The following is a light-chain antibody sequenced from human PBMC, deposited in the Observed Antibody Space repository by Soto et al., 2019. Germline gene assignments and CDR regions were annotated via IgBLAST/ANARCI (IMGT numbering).Light chain of an antibody. CDR1: QSVSSY. CDR3: QQYGSSSWT. V-gene: IGKV3-20*01. Sequence: DIVLTQPQATLSSSLAEPATLSCRASQSVSSYLTWYQQKPGQAPRLLIYDASNCATGIPDRFSGSGSGTDFTLTISRLEPEDFAVDYCQQYGSSSWTFSQGTKVDIK. J-gene: IGKJ1*01. CDR2: DAS.